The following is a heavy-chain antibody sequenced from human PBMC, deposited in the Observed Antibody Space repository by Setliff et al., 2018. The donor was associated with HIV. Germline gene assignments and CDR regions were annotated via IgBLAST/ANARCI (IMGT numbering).Heavy chain of an antibody. CDR1: GDSISSYS. CDR3: ARRIDDSGSFPDKNWFDT. J-gene: IGHJ5*02. D-gene: IGHD3-10*01. V-gene: IGHV4-4*09. Sequence: SETLSPTCTVSGDSISSYSWNWIRQSPGGGLEWIGFIFSSGRTKYNPSLQSRVTMSIDTSKNQFSLRLTSVTAADTAVYYCARRIDDSGSFPDKNWFDTWGQGSLVTVSS. CDR2: IFSSGRT.